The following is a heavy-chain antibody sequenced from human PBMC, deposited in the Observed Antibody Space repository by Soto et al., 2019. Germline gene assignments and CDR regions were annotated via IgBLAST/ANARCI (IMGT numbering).Heavy chain of an antibody. V-gene: IGHV3-23*01. CDR2: FSGTTSST. CDR3: AKGQKWELPFDY. J-gene: IGHJ4*02. Sequence: LRLSCAASGFIFSSYAMSWVRRAPGKGLEWVSAFSGTTSSTYYAASVKGRFTISRDNSKNTLYLQMNSLKAEDTAVYYCAKGQKWELPFDYWGQGALVTVYS. CDR1: GFIFSSYA. D-gene: IGHD1-26*01.